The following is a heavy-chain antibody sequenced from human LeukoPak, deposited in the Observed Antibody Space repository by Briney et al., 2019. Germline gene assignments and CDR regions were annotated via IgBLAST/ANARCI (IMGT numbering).Heavy chain of an antibody. CDR2: ISSSSSYI. CDR1: GFTFSSYS. Sequence: PGGSLRLSCAASGFTFSSYSMNWVRQAPGKGLEWVSSISSSSSYIYYADSVKGRFTISRDNAKNSLYLQKNSLRAEDTAVYYCARAEGYQLLYGVYYFDYWGQGTLVTVSS. J-gene: IGHJ4*02. V-gene: IGHV3-21*01. D-gene: IGHD2-2*02. CDR3: ARAEGYQLLYGVYYFDY.